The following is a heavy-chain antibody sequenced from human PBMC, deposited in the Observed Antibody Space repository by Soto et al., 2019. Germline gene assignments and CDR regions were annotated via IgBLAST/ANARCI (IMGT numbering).Heavy chain of an antibody. CDR2: TYYRSKWYN. D-gene: IGHD3-10*01. Sequence: SQTLSLTCAISGDRVSSNSAAWNWIRQSPSRGLEWLGRTYYRSKWYNDYAVSVKSRITINPDTSKNQFSLQLNSVTPEDTAVYYCARAEVHMVRGVITIREKYYFDYWGQGTLVTVSS. CDR1: GDRVSSNSAA. CDR3: ARAEVHMVRGVITIREKYYFDY. J-gene: IGHJ4*02. V-gene: IGHV6-1*01.